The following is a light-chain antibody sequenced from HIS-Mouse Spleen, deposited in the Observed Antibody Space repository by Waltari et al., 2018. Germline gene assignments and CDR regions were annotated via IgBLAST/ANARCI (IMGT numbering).Light chain of an antibody. Sequence: QSALTQPASVSGSPGQSITISCTGTSSDVGGYNYVSWYQQHPGKAPKLMIYDVSNRRSGGSNRFSGAKSGNTASLTISGLQAEDEADYYCSSYTSSSTLVFGGGTKLTVL. CDR3: SSYTSSSTLV. V-gene: IGLV2-14*03. CDR2: DVS. CDR1: SSDVGGYNY. J-gene: IGLJ2*01.